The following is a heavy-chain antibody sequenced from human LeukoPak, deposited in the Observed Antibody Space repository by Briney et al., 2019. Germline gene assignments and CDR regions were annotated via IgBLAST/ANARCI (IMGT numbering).Heavy chain of an antibody. Sequence: GASVKVSCKASGYTFTGYYMHWVRQAPGQGLKWMGWINPNSGGTNYAQKFQGRVTMTRDTSISTAYMELSRLRSDDTAVYYCARGIQLWPYYFDYWGQGTLVTVSS. J-gene: IGHJ4*02. V-gene: IGHV1-2*02. CDR2: INPNSGGT. CDR3: ARGIQLWPYYFDY. D-gene: IGHD5-18*01. CDR1: GYTFTGYY.